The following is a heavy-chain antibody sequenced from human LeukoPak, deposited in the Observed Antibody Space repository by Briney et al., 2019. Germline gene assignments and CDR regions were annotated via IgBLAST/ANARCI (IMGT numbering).Heavy chain of an antibody. D-gene: IGHD4-17*01. CDR3: ARNGTVTVTGTKFNYFDY. Sequence: SETLSLTCTVSGGSISSSTYYWGRIRQPPGKALEWIGSIYYSGSTHYNPSLKSRLTISVDTSKNQFSLKVTAVTAADTAVYFCARNGTVTVTGTKFNYFDYWGQGTLVTVSS. V-gene: IGHV4-39*01. J-gene: IGHJ4*02. CDR2: IYYSGST. CDR1: GGSISSSTYY.